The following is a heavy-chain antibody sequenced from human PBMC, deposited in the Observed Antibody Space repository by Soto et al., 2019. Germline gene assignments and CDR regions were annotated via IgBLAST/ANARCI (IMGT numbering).Heavy chain of an antibody. D-gene: IGHD3-22*01. V-gene: IGHV3-48*01. CDR1: GFTFSSYS. Sequence: EVQLVESGGGLVQPGGSLRLSCAASGFTFSSYSMNWVRQAPGKGLEWVSYISSSSSTIYYADSVKGRFTISRDNAKNSLYLQMNSLRTEDTAVYDCAPHSGYYDYWGQGPLVNVSS. CDR2: ISSSSSTI. J-gene: IGHJ4*02. CDR3: APHSGYYDY.